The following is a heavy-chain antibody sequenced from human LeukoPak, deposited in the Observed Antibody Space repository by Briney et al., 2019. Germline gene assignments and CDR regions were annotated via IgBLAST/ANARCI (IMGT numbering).Heavy chain of an antibody. Sequence: ASVKVSCKVSGYTLTELSMHWVRQAPGKGLEWMGGFDPEDGETIYAQKFQGRVTMTEDTSTDTAYMELSSLRSEDTAVYYCATDRLRFQENAFDIWGQGTMVTVSS. D-gene: IGHD4-17*01. V-gene: IGHV1-24*01. CDR1: GYTLTELS. CDR2: FDPEDGET. CDR3: ATDRLRFQENAFDI. J-gene: IGHJ3*02.